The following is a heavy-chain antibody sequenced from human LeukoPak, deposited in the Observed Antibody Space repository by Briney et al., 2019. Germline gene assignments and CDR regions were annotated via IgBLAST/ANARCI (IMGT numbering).Heavy chain of an antibody. CDR2: INHSGST. CDR1: GGSFSGYY. D-gene: IGHD4-23*01. Sequence: SETLSLTCAVYGGSFSGYYWSWIRQPPGKGLEWIGEINHSGSTNYNPSLKSRVTISVDTSKNQFSLKLSSVTAADTAVYYCAREVVMYYFDYWGQGTLVTVSS. J-gene: IGHJ4*02. V-gene: IGHV4-34*01. CDR3: AREVVMYYFDY.